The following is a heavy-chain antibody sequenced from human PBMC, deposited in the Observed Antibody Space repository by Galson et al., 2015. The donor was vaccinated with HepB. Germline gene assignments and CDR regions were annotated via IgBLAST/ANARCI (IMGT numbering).Heavy chain of an antibody. V-gene: IGHV3-23*01. D-gene: IGHD3-9*01. CDR1: GFTFSSYA. Sequence: SLRLSCAASGFTFSSYAMSWVRQAPGKGLEWVSAISGSGGSTYYADSVKGRFTISRDNSKNTLYLQMNSLRAEDTAVYYCAKDEELRYFDWLPTPHYGMDVWGQGTTVTVSS. CDR2: ISGSGGST. CDR3: AKDEELRYFDWLPTPHYGMDV. J-gene: IGHJ6*02.